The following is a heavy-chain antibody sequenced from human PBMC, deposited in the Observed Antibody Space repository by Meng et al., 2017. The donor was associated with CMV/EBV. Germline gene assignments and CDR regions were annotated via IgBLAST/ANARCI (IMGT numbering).Heavy chain of an antibody. V-gene: IGHV3-48*01. Sequence: GESLKISCAASGFTFSSYSMNWVRQAPGRGLEWVSYISSSSSTIYYADSVKGRFTISRDNSKNTLYLQMNSLRAEDTAVYYCARIATVRFLEVSVMDVWGQGTTVTVSS. CDR2: ISSSSSTI. J-gene: IGHJ6*02. CDR1: GFTFSSYS. CDR3: ARIATVRFLEVSVMDV. D-gene: IGHD3-3*01.